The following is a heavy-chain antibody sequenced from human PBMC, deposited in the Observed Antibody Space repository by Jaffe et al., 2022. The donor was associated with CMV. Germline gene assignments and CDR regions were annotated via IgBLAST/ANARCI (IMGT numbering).Heavy chain of an antibody. J-gene: IGHJ4*02. CDR2: ISWNSGSI. V-gene: IGHV3-9*01. CDR3: AKDRVGSGQTPRFDY. Sequence: EVQLVESGGGLVQPGRSLRLSCAASGFTFDDYAMHWVRQAPGKGLEWVSGISWNSGSIGYADSVKGRFTISRDNAKNSLYLQMNSLRAEDTALYYCAKDRVGSGQTPRFDYWGQGTLVTVSS. D-gene: IGHD6-19*01. CDR1: GFTFDDYA.